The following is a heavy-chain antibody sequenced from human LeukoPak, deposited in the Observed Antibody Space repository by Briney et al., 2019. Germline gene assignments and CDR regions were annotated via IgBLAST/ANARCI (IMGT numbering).Heavy chain of an antibody. J-gene: IGHJ3*02. CDR3: ASHTEAYYYDSSGYDAFDI. Sequence: SSETLSLTCTVSGGSISSGGYYWSWIRQPPGKGLEWIGYIYHSGSTYYNPSLKSRVTISVDRSKNQFSLKLSSVTAADTAVYYCASHTEAYYYDSSGYDAFDIWGQGTMVTVSS. CDR2: IYHSGST. V-gene: IGHV4-30-2*01. D-gene: IGHD3-22*01. CDR1: GGSISSGGYY.